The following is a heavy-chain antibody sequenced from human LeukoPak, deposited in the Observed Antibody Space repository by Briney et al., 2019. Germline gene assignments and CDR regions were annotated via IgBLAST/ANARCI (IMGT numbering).Heavy chain of an antibody. V-gene: IGHV4-59*08. Sequence: SETLSVICTVSGGSITSYYWSWIRQPPGKGLERIGYIYYSGSTNYNPSLKSRVTISVDTSKNQFSLKLSAVTAVDTAVYYCARSSYDILTGGYYYGMDVWGQGTTVTVSS. D-gene: IGHD3-9*01. J-gene: IGHJ6*02. CDR1: GGSITSYY. CDR2: IYYSGST. CDR3: ARSSYDILTGGYYYGMDV.